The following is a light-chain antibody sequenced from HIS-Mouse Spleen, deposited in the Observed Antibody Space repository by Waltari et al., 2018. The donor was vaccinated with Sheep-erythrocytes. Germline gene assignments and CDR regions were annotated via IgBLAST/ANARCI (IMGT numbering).Light chain of an antibody. Sequence: DIVMTQSPDSLAVSLGERASSNNKNYLAWYQQKPGQPPKLLIYWASTRESGVPDRFSGSGSGTDFTLTISSLQAEDVAVYYFQQYYSTLTFGGGTKVEIK. CDR2: WAS. J-gene: IGKJ4*01. V-gene: IGKV4-1*01. CDR1: SNNKNY. CDR3: QQYYSTLT.